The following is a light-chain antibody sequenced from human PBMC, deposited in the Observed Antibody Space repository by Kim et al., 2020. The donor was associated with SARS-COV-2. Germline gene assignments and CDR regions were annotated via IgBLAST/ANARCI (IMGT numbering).Light chain of an antibody. CDR2: EVD. CDR1: SSDVGGHAF. CDR3: CSYAGTYTYVL. Sequence: QSITISCTGTSSDVGGHAFVSWYQQHPGKAPKLIIYEVDKRPSGVSDRFSGSKSGNTASLTVSGLQAEDEADYFCCSYAGTYTYVLFGGGTQLTVL. J-gene: IGLJ3*02. V-gene: IGLV2-23*02.